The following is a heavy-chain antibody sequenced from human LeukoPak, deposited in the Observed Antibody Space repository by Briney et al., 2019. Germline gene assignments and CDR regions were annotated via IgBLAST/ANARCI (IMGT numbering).Heavy chain of an antibody. CDR3: TTDPGIVEMATMNAFDI. D-gene: IGHD5-24*01. Sequence: KTGGSLRLSCAASGFTFNTYGMNWVRQAPGKGLEWVGRIKSKTDGGTTDYAAPVKGRFTISRDDSKNTLYLQMNSLKTEDTAVYYCTTDPGIVEMATMNAFDIWGQGTMVTVSS. J-gene: IGHJ3*02. CDR2: IKSKTDGGTT. CDR1: GFTFNTYG. V-gene: IGHV3-15*07.